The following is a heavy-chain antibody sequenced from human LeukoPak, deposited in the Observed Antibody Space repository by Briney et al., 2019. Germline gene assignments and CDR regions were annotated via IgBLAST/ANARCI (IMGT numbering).Heavy chain of an antibody. CDR2: IYYSGST. CDR3: ANRVVRGVMVDY. V-gene: IGHV4-39*01. D-gene: IGHD3-10*01. J-gene: IGHJ4*02. CDR1: GDSISSSNYY. Sequence: PSETLSLTCSISGDSISSSNYYWGWIRQPPGKGLEWIGSIYYSGSTYYNPSLKSRVTISVDTSKNQFSLKLSSVTAADTAVYYCANRVVRGVMVDYWGQGTLVTVSS.